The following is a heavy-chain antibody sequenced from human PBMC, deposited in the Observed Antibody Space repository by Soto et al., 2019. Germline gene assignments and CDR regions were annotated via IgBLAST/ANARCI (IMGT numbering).Heavy chain of an antibody. CDR1: GFTFSSYW. V-gene: IGHV3-7*03. Sequence: GGSLRLSCAASGFTFSSYWMSWVRQAPGKGLEWVANIKQDGSEKYYVDSVKGRFTISRDNAKNSLYLQMNSLRAEDTAVYYCARALPWGSGWYFDLWGRGTLVTVSS. CDR3: ARALPWGSGWYFDL. D-gene: IGHD7-27*01. J-gene: IGHJ2*01. CDR2: IKQDGSEK.